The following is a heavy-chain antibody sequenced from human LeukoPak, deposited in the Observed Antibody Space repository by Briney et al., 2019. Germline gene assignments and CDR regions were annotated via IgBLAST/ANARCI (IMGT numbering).Heavy chain of an antibody. D-gene: IGHD2-15*01. CDR2: INHSGNT. CDR3: ARGFCSGGSCYPNYYYYYYMDV. Sequence: SETLSLTCAVYGGSFSGYYWSWIRQPPGKGLEWIGEINHSGNTNYNPSLKSRVTISVDTSKNQFSLKLSSVTAADTAVYYCARGFCSGGSCYPNYYYYYYMDVWGKGTTVTVSS. J-gene: IGHJ6*03. V-gene: IGHV4-34*01. CDR1: GGSFSGYY.